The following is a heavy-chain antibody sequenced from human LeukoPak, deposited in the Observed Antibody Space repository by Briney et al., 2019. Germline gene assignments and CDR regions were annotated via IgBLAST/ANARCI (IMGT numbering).Heavy chain of an antibody. CDR1: AYSISSGYY. Sequence: SPTLSLTGAVSAYSISSGYYWSSMRQPPGKGLEWIGSIYHSGSTYYNPSRKSRVTVSVDTSKNQCSLKLSSVTAADTAVYYCARGCRGNCPFDYWGEGALVTVSS. V-gene: IGHV4-38-2*01. J-gene: IGHJ4*02. CDR3: ARGCRGNCPFDY. CDR2: IYHSGST. D-gene: IGHD4-23*01.